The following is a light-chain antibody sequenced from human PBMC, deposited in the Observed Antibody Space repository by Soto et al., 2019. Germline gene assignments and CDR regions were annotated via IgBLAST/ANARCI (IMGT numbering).Light chain of an antibody. Sequence: QSALTPPPSASGSPGQSVTISCTGTSSDVGGYKYVSWYQQNPGKAPKLLIYEVNKRPSGVPDRFSGSKSGNTASLTVSGLQAEDEADYYCSSYGGSNNVLFGGGTQVT. J-gene: IGLJ2*01. CDR3: SSYGGSNNVL. CDR2: EVN. CDR1: SSDVGGYKY. V-gene: IGLV2-8*01.